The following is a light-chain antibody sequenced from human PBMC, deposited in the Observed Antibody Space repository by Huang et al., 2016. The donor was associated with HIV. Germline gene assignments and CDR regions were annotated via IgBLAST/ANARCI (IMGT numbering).Light chain of an antibody. J-gene: IGKJ3*01. V-gene: IGKV1-39*01. CDR1: QSVTKY. CDR3: QQSSSPPPT. Sequence: DIQMTQSPSSLSASVGDRVTITCRATQSVTKYLNWYQQKPGKAPKLLIYGASSLQTGVPSSFSGSGSGPDFTLTISSLQPEDFATYYCQQSSSPPPTFGPGTKVDIK. CDR2: GAS.